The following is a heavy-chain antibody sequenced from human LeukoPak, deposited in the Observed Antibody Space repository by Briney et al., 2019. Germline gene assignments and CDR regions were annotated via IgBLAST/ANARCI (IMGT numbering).Heavy chain of an antibody. CDR3: AKRTVVGYDILTGYSFDY. D-gene: IGHD3-9*01. CDR1: GFTFSSYE. Sequence: GGSLRLSCAASGFTFSSYEMNWVRQAPGKGLEWVSYISSSGSTIYYADSVKGRFTISRDNAKNSLYLQMSSLRAEDTAVYYCAKRTVVGYDILTGYSFDYWGQGTLVTVSS. J-gene: IGHJ4*02. CDR2: ISSSGSTI. V-gene: IGHV3-48*03.